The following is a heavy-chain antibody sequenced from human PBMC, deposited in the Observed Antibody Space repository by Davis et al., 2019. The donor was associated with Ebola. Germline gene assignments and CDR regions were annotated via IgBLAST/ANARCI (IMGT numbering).Heavy chain of an antibody. CDR1: GGSFSSYY. D-gene: IGHD4-17*01. CDR3: ARLGHDYGDYAPYYYYYGMDV. CDR2: IYYSGST. Sequence: MPLETLSPTCAVHGGSFSSYYWSWIRQPPGKGLEWIGYIYYSGSTNYNPSLKSRVTISVDTSKNQFSLKLSSVTAADTAVYYCARLGHDYGDYAPYYYYYGMDVWGQGTTVTVSS. J-gene: IGHJ6*02. V-gene: IGHV4-59*08.